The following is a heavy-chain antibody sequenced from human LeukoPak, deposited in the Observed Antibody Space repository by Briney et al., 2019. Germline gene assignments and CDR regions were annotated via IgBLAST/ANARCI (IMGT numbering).Heavy chain of an antibody. CDR2: TYYRSKWYN. D-gene: IGHD2-2*02. CDR3: AREDIVVVPAAIGRWFDP. V-gene: IGHV6-1*01. J-gene: IGHJ5*02. CDR1: GDSVSSNSAA. Sequence: SQTLSLTCAISGDSVSSNSAAWNWIRQSPSRGLEWLGRTYYRSKWYNDYAVSVKSRITINPDTPKNQFSLQLNSVTPEDTAVYYCAREDIVVVPAAIGRWFDPWGQGTLVTVSS.